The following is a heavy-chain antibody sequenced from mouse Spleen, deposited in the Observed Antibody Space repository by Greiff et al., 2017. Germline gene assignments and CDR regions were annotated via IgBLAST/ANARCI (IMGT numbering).Heavy chain of an antibody. J-gene: IGHJ3*01. V-gene: IGHV5-12*02. CDR1: GFTFSDYY. Sequence: DVHLVESGGGLVQPGGSLKLSCATSGFTFSDYYMYWVRQTPEKRLEWVAYISNGGGSTYYPDTVKGRFTISRDNAKNTLYLQMSRLKSEDTAMYYCARGYYGSSWFAYWGQGTLVTVSA. CDR2: ISNGGGST. D-gene: IGHD1-1*01. CDR3: ARGYYGSSWFAY.